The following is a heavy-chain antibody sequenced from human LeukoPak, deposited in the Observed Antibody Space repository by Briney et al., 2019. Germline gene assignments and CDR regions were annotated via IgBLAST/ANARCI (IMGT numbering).Heavy chain of an antibody. CDR1: GFTFNIFG. D-gene: IGHD2-2*01. CDR3: TRDGSGSSDC. V-gene: IGHV3-21*01. CDR2: ISSDATHI. J-gene: IGHJ4*02. Sequence: GGSLRLSCAASGFTFNIFGMNWVRQAPGKGLDWVSSISSDATHIYYADSVKGRFTISRDNARNSLFLEMNSLRAEDTAVYYCTRDGSGSSDCWGQGTLVTVSS.